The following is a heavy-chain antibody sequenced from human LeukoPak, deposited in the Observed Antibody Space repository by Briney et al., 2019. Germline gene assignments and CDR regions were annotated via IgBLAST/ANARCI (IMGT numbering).Heavy chain of an antibody. V-gene: IGHV3-23*01. D-gene: IGHD1-20*01. J-gene: IGHJ6*02. Sequence: PGGSLRLSCAASGFNFSSYAMSWVRQAPGKVLEWVSAISGSGGSTYYADSVKGRFTISRDNSKNTLYLQMNSLRAEDTAVYYCARDGITGPNPHYYYYYGMDVWGQGTTVTVSS. CDR2: ISGSGGST. CDR3: ARDGITGPNPHYYYYYGMDV. CDR1: GFNFSSYA.